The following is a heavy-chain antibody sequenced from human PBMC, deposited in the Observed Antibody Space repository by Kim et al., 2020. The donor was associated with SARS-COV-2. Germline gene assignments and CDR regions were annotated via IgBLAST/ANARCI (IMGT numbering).Heavy chain of an antibody. CDR1: GYTFTGYY. Sequence: ASVKVSCKASGYTFTGYYMHWVRQAPGQGLEWMGWINPNSGGTNYAQKFQGRVTMTRDTSISTAYMELSRLRSDDTAVYYCARDIGAGDYTFDYWGQGTLVTVSS. CDR2: INPNSGGT. CDR3: ARDIGAGDYTFDY. V-gene: IGHV1-2*02. J-gene: IGHJ4*02. D-gene: IGHD4-17*01.